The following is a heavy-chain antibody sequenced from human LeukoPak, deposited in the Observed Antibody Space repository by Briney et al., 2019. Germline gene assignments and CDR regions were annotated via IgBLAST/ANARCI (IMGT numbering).Heavy chain of an antibody. CDR3: AAPRGYSYAPGY. Sequence: GGSLRLSCAASGFTFSSYGMSWVRQAPGKGLEWVSAISGSGGSTYYADSVKGRFTIPRDNSKNTLYLQMNSLRAEDTAVYYCAAPRGYSYAPGYWGQGTLVTVSS. CDR2: ISGSGGST. V-gene: IGHV3-23*01. CDR1: GFTFSSYG. D-gene: IGHD5-18*01. J-gene: IGHJ4*02.